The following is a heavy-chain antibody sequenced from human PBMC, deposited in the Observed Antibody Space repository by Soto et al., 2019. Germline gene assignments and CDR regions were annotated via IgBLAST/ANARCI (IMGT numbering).Heavy chain of an antibody. CDR2: MNPNSGNT. Sequence: ASVKVSCKASGYTFTSYDINWVRKATGQGLEWMGWMNPNSGNTGYAQKFQGRVTMTRNTSISTAYMELSSLRSEDTAVYYCARGRSYCSSTSCKGYYFDYWGQGTLVTVSS. CDR3: ARGRSYCSSTSCKGYYFDY. J-gene: IGHJ4*02. V-gene: IGHV1-8*01. D-gene: IGHD2-2*01. CDR1: GYTFTSYD.